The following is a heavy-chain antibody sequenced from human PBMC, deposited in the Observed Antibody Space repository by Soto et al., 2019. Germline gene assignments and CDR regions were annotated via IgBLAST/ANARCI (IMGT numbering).Heavy chain of an antibody. V-gene: IGHV3-30*18. Sequence: QVQMVESGGGVAQPGGSLRLSCAVSGFTFSAFAMYWVRQAPGKGLEWVALISYDGRNEDYAESVRGRFTISRDNSKNTPYLDMNSLSAEDAAVYFCAKGVVRGPAYFDDWGQGTLVTVSS. J-gene: IGHJ4*02. CDR3: AKGVVRGPAYFDD. CDR1: GFTFSAFA. CDR2: ISYDGRNE. D-gene: IGHD3-10*01.